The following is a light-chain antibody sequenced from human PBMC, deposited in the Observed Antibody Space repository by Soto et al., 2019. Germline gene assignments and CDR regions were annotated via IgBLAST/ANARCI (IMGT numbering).Light chain of an antibody. CDR3: QQAYDIPRT. CDR2: DVS. Sequence: IVLTQSPATLSLSPGKRATLSCRASQNISSYLIWYQQKPGQAPRLLIYDVSNRATGIPARFSGSGSGTDFTLTINSLQPEDFATYYCQQAYDIPRTFGQGTKVDIK. V-gene: IGKV3-11*01. CDR1: QNISSY. J-gene: IGKJ1*01.